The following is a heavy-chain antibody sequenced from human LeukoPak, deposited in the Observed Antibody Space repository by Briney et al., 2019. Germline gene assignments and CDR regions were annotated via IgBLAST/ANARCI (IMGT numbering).Heavy chain of an antibody. D-gene: IGHD3-22*01. CDR3: TTDAAGDYDSSGPYYFDY. V-gene: IGHV3-15*01. J-gene: IGHJ4*02. CDR1: GFTFSNAW. CDR2: IKSKTDGGTT. Sequence: PGGSLRLSCAASGFTFSNAWMSWVRQAPGKGLEWVGRIKSKTDGGTTDYAAPVKGRCTISRDDSKNALYLQMNSLKTEDTAVYYCTTDAAGDYDSSGPYYFDYWGQGTLVTVSS.